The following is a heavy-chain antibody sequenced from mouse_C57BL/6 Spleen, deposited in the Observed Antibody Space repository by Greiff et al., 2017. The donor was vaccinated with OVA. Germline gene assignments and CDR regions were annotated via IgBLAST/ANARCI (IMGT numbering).Heavy chain of an antibody. CDR2: IDPSDSAT. D-gene: IGHD2-4*01. Sequence: QVQLQQPGAELVRPGSSVKLSCKASGYTFTSYWMHWVKQRPIQGLEWIGNIDPSDSATHYNQKFKDKATLTVDKSSSTAYMQLSSLTSEDSAVYDCAREEDYDWFAYWGQGTLVTVSA. CDR3: AREEDYDWFAY. J-gene: IGHJ3*01. V-gene: IGHV1-52*01. CDR1: GYTFTSYW.